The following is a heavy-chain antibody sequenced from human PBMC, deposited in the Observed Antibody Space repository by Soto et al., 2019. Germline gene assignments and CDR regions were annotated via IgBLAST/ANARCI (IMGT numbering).Heavy chain of an antibody. V-gene: IGHV1-69*13. D-gene: IGHD3-9*01. Sequence: SVKVSCKAYGGTSSSYAISWVRQAPGQGLEWMGGIIPIFGTANYAQKFQGRVTITADESTSTAYMELSSLRSEDTAVYYCARQAPLLRYFDWLPPDYWGQGTLVTVSS. CDR2: IIPIFGTA. J-gene: IGHJ4*02. CDR1: GGTSSSYA. CDR3: ARQAPLLRYFDWLPPDY.